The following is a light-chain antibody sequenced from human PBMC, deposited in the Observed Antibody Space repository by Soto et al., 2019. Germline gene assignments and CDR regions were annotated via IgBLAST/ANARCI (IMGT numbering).Light chain of an antibody. CDR2: GAS. Sequence: EIVLTQSPGTLPLSPGERATLSCRASQSVSSNYLAWYQQKPGQTPRLLIYGASSRATGIPDRFSGSGSGTDFTLTISGLEPEDFAVYYCHQYGSSPRTFGQGTKVEIK. CDR3: HQYGSSPRT. V-gene: IGKV3-20*01. J-gene: IGKJ1*01. CDR1: QSVSSNY.